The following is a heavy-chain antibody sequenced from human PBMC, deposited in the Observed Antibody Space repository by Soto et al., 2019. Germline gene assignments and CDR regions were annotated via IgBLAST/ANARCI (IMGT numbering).Heavy chain of an antibody. Sequence: SETLSLTCTFSCGSVINSNYYWGWIRQSPGKGLEWIGSVCYRGRSYSKSSVKSRVTISVDTSKNQFSLNLNSVTASDAAVYYCVSQRTSVLTQAYFDYWGPGALVTVSS. CDR1: CGSVINSNYY. CDR2: VCYRGRS. D-gene: IGHD2-8*01. CDR3: VSQRTSVLTQAYFDY. V-gene: IGHV4-39*01. J-gene: IGHJ4*02.